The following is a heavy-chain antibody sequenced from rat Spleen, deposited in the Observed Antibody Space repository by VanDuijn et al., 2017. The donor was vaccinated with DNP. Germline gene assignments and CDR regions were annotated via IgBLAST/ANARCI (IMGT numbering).Heavy chain of an antibody. D-gene: IGHD1-4*01. CDR3: AKDSRYPFAY. V-gene: IGHV5-58*01. CDR1: GFTFSSYW. J-gene: IGHJ3*01. CDR2: IVPSSDNT. Sequence: EVQLVETGGGLVQPGRSLKLSCVASGFTFSSYWMYWIRQAPGKGLEWVASIVPSSDNTYYLESVKGRFTISRDNAKNTLYLQMNSLRSEDTATYYCAKDSRYPFAYWGQGTLVTVSS.